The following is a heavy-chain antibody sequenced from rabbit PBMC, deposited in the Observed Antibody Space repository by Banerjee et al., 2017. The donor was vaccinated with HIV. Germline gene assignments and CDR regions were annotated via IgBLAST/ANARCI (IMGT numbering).Heavy chain of an antibody. CDR1: GLDFSSSYW. CDR2: IYDGSRGST. D-gene: IGHD2-1*01. J-gene: IGHJ6*01. V-gene: IGHV1S45*01. CDR3: ARGVDWGGDNSNPDGMDL. Sequence: EESGGDLVKPEGSLTLTCKASGLDFSSSYWICWVRQAPGQGLEWIGTIYDGSRGSTYYASWVKSRFTISKTSSTTVTLQMTSLTAADTATYFCARGVDWGGDNSNPDGMDLWGQGTLVTVS.